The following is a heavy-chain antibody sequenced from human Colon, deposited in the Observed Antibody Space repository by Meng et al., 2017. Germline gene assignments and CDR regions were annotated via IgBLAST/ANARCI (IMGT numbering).Heavy chain of an antibody. D-gene: IGHD3-10*02. CDR1: GDSVSSNSAA. J-gene: IGHJ4*02. Sequence: QVQVHQSGPGLVKPAQTLSLTCAISGDSVSSNSAAWNWIRQSPSRGLEWLGRTYYRSKYYNDYALSVKSRITINPDTSKNQFSLQLNSVTPEDTAIYYCARDWGDVRGGFDFWGQGTLVTVFS. V-gene: IGHV6-1*01. CDR2: TYYRSKYYN. CDR3: ARDWGDVRGGFDF.